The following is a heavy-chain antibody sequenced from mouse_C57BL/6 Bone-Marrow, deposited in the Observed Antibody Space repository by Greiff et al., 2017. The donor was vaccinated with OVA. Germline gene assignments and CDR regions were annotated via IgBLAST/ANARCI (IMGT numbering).Heavy chain of an antibody. Sequence: QVQLKQPGAELVKPGASVKLSCKASGYTFTSYWMHWVKQRPGRGLEWIGRIDPNSGGTKYNEKFKSKATLTVDKPSSTAYMQLSSLTSEDSAVYYCARAGTYGSRGDYYAMDYWGQGTSVTVSS. V-gene: IGHV1-72*01. CDR3: ARAGTYGSRGDYYAMDY. D-gene: IGHD1-1*01. J-gene: IGHJ4*01. CDR1: GYTFTSYW. CDR2: IDPNSGGT.